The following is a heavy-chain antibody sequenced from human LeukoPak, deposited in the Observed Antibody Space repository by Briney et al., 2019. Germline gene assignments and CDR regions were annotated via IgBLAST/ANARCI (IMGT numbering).Heavy chain of an antibody. V-gene: IGHV4-61*01. D-gene: IGHD6-6*01. CDR2: IYYSGST. CDR3: ARISFTRGELVPDY. J-gene: IGHJ4*02. CDR1: GGSVSSGSYY. Sequence: SETLSLTCTVSGGSVSSGSYYWSWIRQPPGKGLEWIGYIYYSGSTNYNPSLKSRVTISVDTSKNQFSLKLSSVTAADTAVYYCARISFTRGELVPDYWGQGTLVTVPS.